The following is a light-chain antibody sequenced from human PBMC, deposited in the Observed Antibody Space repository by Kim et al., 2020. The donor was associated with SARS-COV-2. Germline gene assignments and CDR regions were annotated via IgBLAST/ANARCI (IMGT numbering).Light chain of an antibody. J-gene: IGKJ2*01. CDR2: GAS. CDR3: QQYRHWPPYT. Sequence: EIVMTQSPATLSVSPGERATLSCRASQSVDSSLAWYQQRPGQPPRLLIYGASTRATDIPARFSGSGSGTEFTLTISSLQSEDFAVYYCQQYRHWPPYTFGQGTKLEI. V-gene: IGKV3-15*01. CDR1: QSVDSS.